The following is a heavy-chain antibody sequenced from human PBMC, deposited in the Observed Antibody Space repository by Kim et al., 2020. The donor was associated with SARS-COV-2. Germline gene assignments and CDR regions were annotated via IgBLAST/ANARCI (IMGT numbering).Heavy chain of an antibody. J-gene: IGHJ4*02. CDR3: ARVPRDYGDPR. Sequence: SETLSLTCTVSGGSISSYYWSWIRQPPGKGLEWMGYSYYSGSTNYNPSLKSRVTISVDTSKNQFSLKLSSVTAADTAVYYCARVPRDYGDPRWGQGTLVTVSS. CDR2: SYYSGST. D-gene: IGHD4-17*01. V-gene: IGHV4-59*08. CDR1: GGSISSYY.